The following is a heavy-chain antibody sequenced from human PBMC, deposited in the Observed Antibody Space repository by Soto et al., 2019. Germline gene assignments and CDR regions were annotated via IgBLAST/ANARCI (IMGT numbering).Heavy chain of an antibody. Sequence: QVQLVQSGAEVKKPGASVKVSCKASGYTFTSYYMHWVRQAPGQGLEWMGIINPSGGSTSYAQKFQGRVTMTRDTSTSTVYMELSSLRSEDTAVYYCAREGSIAAAGKRSFDYWGQGTLVTVSS. V-gene: IGHV1-46*01. CDR2: INPSGGST. J-gene: IGHJ4*02. CDR1: GYTFTSYY. D-gene: IGHD6-13*01. CDR3: AREGSIAAAGKRSFDY.